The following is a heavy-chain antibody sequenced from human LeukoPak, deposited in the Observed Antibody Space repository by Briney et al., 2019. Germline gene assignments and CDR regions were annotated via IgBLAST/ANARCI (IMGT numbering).Heavy chain of an antibody. CDR2: ISYDGGIE. D-gene: IGHD4-11*01. V-gene: IGHV3-30*04. CDR1: GFIFSNHA. CDR3: ARDTEPRFDH. J-gene: IGHJ4*02. Sequence: GRSLRLSCAASGFIFSNHALHWVRQAPGKGLEWVALISYDGGIEHYADSVRGRFTISRDNSKNTVYLHMSSLGPEDTAIYYCARDTEPRFDHWGQGALVTVSS.